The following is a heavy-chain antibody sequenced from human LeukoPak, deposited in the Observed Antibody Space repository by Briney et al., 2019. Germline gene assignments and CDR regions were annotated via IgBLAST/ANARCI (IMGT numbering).Heavy chain of an antibody. CDR1: GGTFSSYA. CDR2: IIPILGIA. CDR3: ARVVDTAMVTYDY. J-gene: IGHJ4*02. D-gene: IGHD5-18*01. V-gene: IGHV1-69*04. Sequence: EASVKVSCKASGGTFSSYAISWVRQAPGQGLEWMGRIIPILGIANYAQKFQGRVTITADKSTSTAYMELSSLRSEDTAVYYCARVVDTAMVTYDYWGQGTLVTVSS.